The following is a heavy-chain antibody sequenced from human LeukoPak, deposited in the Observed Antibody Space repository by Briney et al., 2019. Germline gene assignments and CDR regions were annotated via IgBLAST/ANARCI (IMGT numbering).Heavy chain of an antibody. J-gene: IGHJ6*03. CDR3: ARVLGGYYYYYMDV. D-gene: IGHD3-16*01. CDR2: INWNGGST. Sequence: PGGSLRLSCAAYGFTFDDYGMSWVRQAPGKGLEWVSGINWNGGSTGYADSVKGRFTISRDNAKNSLYLQMNSLRDEDTALYYCARVLGGYYYYYMDVWGKGTTVTVSS. CDR1: GFTFDDYG. V-gene: IGHV3-20*04.